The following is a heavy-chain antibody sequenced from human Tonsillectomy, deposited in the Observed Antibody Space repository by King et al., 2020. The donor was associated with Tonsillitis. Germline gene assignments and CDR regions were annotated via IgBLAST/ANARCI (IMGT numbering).Heavy chain of an antibody. V-gene: IGHV3-23*04. CDR3: AKESPYSGNYRFYYFDY. D-gene: IGHD1-26*01. CDR1: GVTFSTYA. CDR2: IRCWDTRT. Sequence: VQLVESGGGLVQPGGSLRLSCEASGVTFSTYAMSCVRHAPGKGPEWGSDIRCWDTRTLYAVSGKGRFTLSRDDSKNTVSLQMSSLRAEDTSVYYCAKESPYSGNYRFYYFDYWGQGTLVTVSS. J-gene: IGHJ4*02.